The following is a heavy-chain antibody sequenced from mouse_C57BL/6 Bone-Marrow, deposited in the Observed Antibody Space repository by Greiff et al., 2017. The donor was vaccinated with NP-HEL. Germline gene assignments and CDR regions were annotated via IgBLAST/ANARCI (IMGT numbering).Heavy chain of an antibody. CDR1: GYTFTSYW. J-gene: IGHJ1*03. CDR2: IDPNSGGT. V-gene: IGHV1-72*01. Sequence: QVQLQQPGAELVKPGASVKLSCKASGYTFTSYWMHWVKQRPRRGLEWIGRIDPNSGGTKYNEKFKSKATLTVDKPSSTACMQLSSLTSEDSAVYYCARDTTVVAPYWYFDVWGTGTTVTVSS. D-gene: IGHD1-1*01. CDR3: ARDTTVVAPYWYFDV.